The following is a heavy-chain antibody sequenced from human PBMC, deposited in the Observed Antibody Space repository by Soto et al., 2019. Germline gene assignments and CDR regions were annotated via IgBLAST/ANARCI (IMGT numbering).Heavy chain of an antibody. CDR2: IYYSGST. Sequence: SETLSLTCTVSGGSISGYYWSWIRQPPGKGLEWIGYIYYSGSTNYNPSLKSRVTISVDTSKNQFSLKLSSVTAADTAVYYCARAPTPGSDFDYWGQGTLVTVSS. V-gene: IGHV4-59*08. CDR3: ARAPTPGSDFDY. CDR1: GGSISGYY. D-gene: IGHD2-8*02. J-gene: IGHJ4*02.